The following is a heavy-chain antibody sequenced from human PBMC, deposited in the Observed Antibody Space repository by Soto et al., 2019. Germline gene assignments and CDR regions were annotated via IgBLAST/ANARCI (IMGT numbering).Heavy chain of an antibody. CDR3: ARDRYYYGSGSYYISWFDP. CDR1: GGTFSSYA. Sequence: ASVKVSCKASGGTFSSYAISWVRQAPGQGLEWMGWISAYNGNTNYAQKLQGRVTTTTDTSTSTAYMELRGLRSDDTAVYYCARDRYYYGSGSYYISWFDPWGQGTLVTVSS. V-gene: IGHV1-18*01. J-gene: IGHJ5*02. D-gene: IGHD3-10*01. CDR2: ISAYNGNT.